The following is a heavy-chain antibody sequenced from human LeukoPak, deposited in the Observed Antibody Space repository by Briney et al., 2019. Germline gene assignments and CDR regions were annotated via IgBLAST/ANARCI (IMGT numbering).Heavy chain of an antibody. CDR3: AREWLSPYYYGMDV. D-gene: IGHD3-22*01. Sequence: SQTLSLTCTVSGGSISSGGYYWSWLGPHPGKGLEWVGYIYYSGSTYYNPSLKSRVTISVDTSKNQFSLKLSSVTAADTAVYYCAREWLSPYYYGMDVWGQGTTVTVSS. J-gene: IGHJ6*02. V-gene: IGHV4-31*03. CDR1: GGSISSGGYY. CDR2: IYYSGST.